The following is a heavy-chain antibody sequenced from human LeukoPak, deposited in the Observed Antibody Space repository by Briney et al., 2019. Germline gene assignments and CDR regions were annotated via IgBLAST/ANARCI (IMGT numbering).Heavy chain of an antibody. CDR3: TRAVMPSSWPHFDY. CDR1: GFTLSSYN. V-gene: IGHV3-48*02. J-gene: IGHJ4*02. Sequence: PGGSLRLSCAASGFTLSSYNMNWVRQAPGKGLEWVSYISSRSTTIYYADSVKGRFTISRDNAKNSLYLQMNSLRDEDTAVYYCTRAVMPSSWPHFDYWGQGTLVTVSS. CDR2: ISSRSTTI. D-gene: IGHD6-13*01.